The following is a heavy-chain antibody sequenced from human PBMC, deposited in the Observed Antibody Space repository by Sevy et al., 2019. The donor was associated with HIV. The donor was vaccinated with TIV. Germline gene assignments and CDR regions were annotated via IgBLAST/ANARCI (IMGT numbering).Heavy chain of an antibody. CDR2: IYHGLSN. D-gene: IGHD2-21*01. CDR3: ASESGRTYLVIDS. Sequence: SETLSLTCTVSGGSISSGDYYWNWLRQAPGKGPEWFGYIYHGLSNFYNPSLQSRATVSVDRSKNQFSLTLTSVTAADTAVYYCASESGRTYLVIDSWGPGTLVTVSS. V-gene: IGHV4-30-4*01. J-gene: IGHJ4*02. CDR1: GGSISSGDYY.